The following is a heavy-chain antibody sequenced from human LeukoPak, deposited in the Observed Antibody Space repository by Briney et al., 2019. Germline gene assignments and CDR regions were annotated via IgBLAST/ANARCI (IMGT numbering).Heavy chain of an antibody. CDR2: IYYSGST. CDR3: VRMPTYGYFDY. D-gene: IGHD3-10*01. CDR1: GVSISGYY. V-gene: IGHV4-59*01. Sequence: SETLSLTCTVSGVSISGYYWSWIRQPPGKGLGWIVYIYYSGSTNYNPSLKSRVTISVDTSKNQFSLKLNTVTAADTAVYYCVRMPTYGYFDYRGQGTLVTVSS. J-gene: IGHJ4*02.